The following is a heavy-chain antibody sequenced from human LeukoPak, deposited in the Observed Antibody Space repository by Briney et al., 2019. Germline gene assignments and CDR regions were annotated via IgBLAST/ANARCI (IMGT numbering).Heavy chain of an antibody. D-gene: IGHD1-14*01. V-gene: IGHV5-51*01. Sequence: RGESLKISCKGSGYTFTTYWIGWVRQMPGKGLEWMEVIYPGDSDTRYSPSFQGQVTISADKSISTAYLQWTSLKASDTAMFYCARSEPRGRSFDIWGHGTMVTVSS. CDR3: ARSEPRGRSFDI. J-gene: IGHJ3*02. CDR2: IYPGDSDT. CDR1: GYTFTTYW.